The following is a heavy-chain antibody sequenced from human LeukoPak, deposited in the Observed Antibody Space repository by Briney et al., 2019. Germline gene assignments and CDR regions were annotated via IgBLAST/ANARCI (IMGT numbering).Heavy chain of an antibody. V-gene: IGHV4-59*11. CDR2: ISYIGTT. CDR1: GDSFSSHY. D-gene: IGHD4-17*01. Sequence: SETLSLNCAVSGDSFSSHYWTWIRQPPGRGLEWIGYISYIGTTNYNPSLKSRVTISIDTSKNQFSLKLSSVTTADTAVYYCARDLVTVTKGFDIWGLGTMVSVSS. CDR3: ARDLVTVTKGFDI. J-gene: IGHJ3*02.